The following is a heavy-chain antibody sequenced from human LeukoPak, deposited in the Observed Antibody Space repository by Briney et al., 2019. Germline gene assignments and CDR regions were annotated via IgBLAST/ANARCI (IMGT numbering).Heavy chain of an antibody. CDR2: INPKSGGT. Sequence: ASVKVSCKASGYTFTAYYMHWVRQAPGQGLEWMGWINPKSGGTNYGKKFQGRVTMTRDTTINTAYMELSRLRSDDTTVYYCARVMDYGGNRENFDYWGQGTLVTASS. CDR3: ARVMDYGGNRENFDY. J-gene: IGHJ4*02. CDR1: GYTFTAYY. V-gene: IGHV1-2*02. D-gene: IGHD4-23*01.